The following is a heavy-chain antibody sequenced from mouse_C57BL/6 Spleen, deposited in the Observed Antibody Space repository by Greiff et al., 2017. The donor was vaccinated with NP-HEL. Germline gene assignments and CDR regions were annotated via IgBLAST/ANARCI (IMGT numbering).Heavy chain of an antibody. CDR3: ARQRGNPWYFDV. CDR1: GFTFSDYG. D-gene: IGHD2-1*01. Sequence: EVMLVESGGGLVKPGGSLKLSCAASGFTFSDYGMHWVRQAPEKGLEWVAYISSGSSTIYYADTVKGRFTISRDNAKNTLFLQMTSLRSEDTAMYYCARQRGNPWYFDVWGTGTTVTVSS. CDR2: ISSGSSTI. J-gene: IGHJ1*03. V-gene: IGHV5-17*01.